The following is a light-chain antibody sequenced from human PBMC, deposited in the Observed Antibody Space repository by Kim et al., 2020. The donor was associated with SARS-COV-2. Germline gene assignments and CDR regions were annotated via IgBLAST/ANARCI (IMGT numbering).Light chain of an antibody. V-gene: IGKV4-1*01. CDR1: QSVLFSSNNKNY. J-gene: IGKJ4*01. Sequence: ATINCKYSQSVLFSSNNKNYLAWYQQKPEQPPKLLIYWASTRESGVPDRFSGSGSGTDFTLTISSLQAEDVAVYYCQQYYSTPLTFGGGTKVDIK. CDR2: WAS. CDR3: QQYYSTPLT.